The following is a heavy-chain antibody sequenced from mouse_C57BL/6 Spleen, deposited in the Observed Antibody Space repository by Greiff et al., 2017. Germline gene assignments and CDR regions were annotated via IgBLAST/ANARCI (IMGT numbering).Heavy chain of an antibody. D-gene: IGHD4-1*01. CDR3: ARQDWDVWNFDV. J-gene: IGHJ1*03. CDR2: ISDGGSYT. V-gene: IGHV5-4*03. Sequence: EVKLMESGGGLVKPGGSLKLSCAASGFTFSSYAMSWVRQTPEKRLEWVATISDGGSYTYYPDNVKGRFTISRDNAKNNLYLQMSHLKSEDTAMYYCARQDWDVWNFDVWGTGTTVTVSS. CDR1: GFTFSSYA.